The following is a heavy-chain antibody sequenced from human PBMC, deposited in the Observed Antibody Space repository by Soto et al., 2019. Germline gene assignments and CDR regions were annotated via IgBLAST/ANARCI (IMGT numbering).Heavy chain of an antibody. CDR1: GGSFSGYY. CDR3: ARTEGSGSYLDY. CDR2: INHSGST. V-gene: IGHV4-34*01. D-gene: IGHD3-10*01. Sequence: QVQLQQWGAGLLKPSETLSLTCAVYGGSFSGYYWSWIRQPPGKGLEWIGEINHSGSTNYNPSLKRRVTISVDTSKNQFSLKLSSVTAADTAVYYCARTEGSGSYLDYWGQGTLVTVSS. J-gene: IGHJ4*02.